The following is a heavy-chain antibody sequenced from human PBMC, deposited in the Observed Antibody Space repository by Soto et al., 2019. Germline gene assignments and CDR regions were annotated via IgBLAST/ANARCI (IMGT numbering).Heavy chain of an antibody. CDR2: MNPGSGDT. Sequence: KVSCKASGYIFTNNDVSWVRQATGQGLEWMGWMNPGSGDTGYAQKFQGRVTMTRNISIATAYMELSSLRADDTAIYYCARMASFGSLNWFDPWGQGTLVTVSS. D-gene: IGHD5-18*01. V-gene: IGHV1-8*01. CDR3: ARMASFGSLNWFDP. J-gene: IGHJ5*02. CDR1: GYIFTNND.